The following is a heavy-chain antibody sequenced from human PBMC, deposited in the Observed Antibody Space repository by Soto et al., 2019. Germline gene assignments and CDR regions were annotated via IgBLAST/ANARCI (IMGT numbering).Heavy chain of an antibody. CDR1: GFTFSSFG. D-gene: IGHD3-3*02. V-gene: IGHV3-33*01. Sequence: QVQLVESGGGVVQSGRSPSLSCAASGFTFSSFGMHWVRQAPGKGLEWVALIWHDGTFTHYADSVKGRFTISRDNSKNMLYVQMNSLRADDTAVYYCARDRHFRGGPDDRWCQGTMVTVSS. J-gene: IGHJ3*02. CDR2: IWHDGTFT. CDR3: ARDRHFRGGPDDR.